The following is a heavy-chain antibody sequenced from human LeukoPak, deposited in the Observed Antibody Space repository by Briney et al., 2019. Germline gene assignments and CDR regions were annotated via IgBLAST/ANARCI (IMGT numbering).Heavy chain of an antibody. Sequence: GGSLRLSCAASGFTFSSYSMNWVRQAPGKGLEWVSSISSSSSYVYYADSVKGRFTISRDNAKNSLYLQMNSLRAEDTAVYYCARAVPSTYYYDSSGYPDYWGQGTLVTVSS. J-gene: IGHJ4*02. D-gene: IGHD3-22*01. CDR2: ISSSSSYV. CDR3: ARAVPSTYYYDSSGYPDY. V-gene: IGHV3-21*01. CDR1: GFTFSSYS.